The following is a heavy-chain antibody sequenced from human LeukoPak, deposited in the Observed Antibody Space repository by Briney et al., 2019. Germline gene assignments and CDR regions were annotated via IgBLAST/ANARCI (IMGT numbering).Heavy chain of an antibody. J-gene: IGHJ2*01. CDR2: INHSGST. D-gene: IGHD4-11*01. CDR3: ARGVTRYFDL. V-gene: IGHV4-34*01. Sequence: SETLSLTCAVYGGSFSGYYWSWIRQPPGKGLEWIGEINHSGSTNYKPSLKSRVTISVDTSKNQFSLKLSSVTAADTAVYYCARGVTRYFDLWGRGTLVTVSS. CDR1: GGSFSGYY.